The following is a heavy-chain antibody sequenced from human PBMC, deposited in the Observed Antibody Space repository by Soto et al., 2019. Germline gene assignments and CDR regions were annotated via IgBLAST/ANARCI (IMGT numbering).Heavy chain of an antibody. D-gene: IGHD2-15*01. Sequence: SETLSLTCTVSGGSIAPYYWSWIRQPPGKGLEWIGYVYYGGSTDYNPSLKSRVTISVDMSKNQFSLKVNSVTTADTAVYYCARGGWQLDYWGQGTLVTVS. J-gene: IGHJ4*02. V-gene: IGHV4-59*01. CDR1: GGSIAPYY. CDR3: ARGGWQLDY. CDR2: VYYGGST.